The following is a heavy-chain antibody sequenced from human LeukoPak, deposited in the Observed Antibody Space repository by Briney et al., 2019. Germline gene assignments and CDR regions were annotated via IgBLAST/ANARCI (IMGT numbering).Heavy chain of an antibody. J-gene: IGHJ5*02. CDR1: GYSFTSYW. V-gene: IGHV5-51*01. D-gene: IGHD2-2*02. Sequence: GESLKISCKGSGYSFTSYWIGWVRQMPGKGLEWMGIIYPGDSDTRYSPSFQGQVTISADKSISASHLQWSSLKASDTAMYYCAGLGEYCSSTSCYRSMDDWFDPWGQGTLVTVSS. CDR3: AGLGEYCSSTSCYRSMDDWFDP. CDR2: IYPGDSDT.